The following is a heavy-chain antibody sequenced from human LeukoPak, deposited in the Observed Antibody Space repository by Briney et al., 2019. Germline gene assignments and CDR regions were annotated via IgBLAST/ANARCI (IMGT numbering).Heavy chain of an antibody. Sequence: GGSLRLSCGASGFTFSTHGMIWVRQAPGKGLEWVSYISPKSATIYYADSVKGRFTISRDDARNSLFLQMHSLRAGDTAVYYCARVRGPTVTTWYFDLWGRGTLVTVSS. CDR3: ARVRGPTVTTWYFDL. J-gene: IGHJ2*01. CDR2: ISPKSATI. D-gene: IGHD4-17*01. V-gene: IGHV3-48*01. CDR1: GFTFSTHG.